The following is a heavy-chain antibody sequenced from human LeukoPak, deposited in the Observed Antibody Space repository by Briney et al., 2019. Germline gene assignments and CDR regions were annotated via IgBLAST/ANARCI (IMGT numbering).Heavy chain of an antibody. CDR2: IYYSGST. CDR1: GGSISNSY. D-gene: IGHD3-16*01. CDR3: ARDARMGYYMDV. V-gene: IGHV4-59*01. J-gene: IGHJ6*03. Sequence: SETLSLTCTVSGGSISNSYWTWIRQPPGKGLQWIGYIYYSGSTNYNPSLKGRVTISVDTSKNQFSLRLDSVTAEDTAVYYCARDARMGYYMDVWGKGTTVTVSS.